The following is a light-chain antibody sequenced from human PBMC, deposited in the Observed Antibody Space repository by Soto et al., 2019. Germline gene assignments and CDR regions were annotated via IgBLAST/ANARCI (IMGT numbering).Light chain of an antibody. CDR3: QQYGSSAT. CDR1: QSVSSN. Sequence: EIVMTQSPATLSVSPGERATLSCRASQSVSSNLAWYQQKPGQAPRLLIYGASTRATGIPDRFSGSGSGTDFTLTISRLAHEDFAVYYYQQYGSSATFGQGTRLEIK. J-gene: IGKJ5*01. V-gene: IGKV3-20*01. CDR2: GAS.